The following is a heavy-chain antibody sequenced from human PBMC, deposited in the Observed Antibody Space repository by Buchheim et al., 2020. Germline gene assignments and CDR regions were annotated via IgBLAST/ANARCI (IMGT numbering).Heavy chain of an antibody. V-gene: IGHV3-74*01. D-gene: IGHD6-6*01. CDR1: GFTFSDHW. J-gene: IGHJ4*02. CDR2: ISSDGSST. Sequence: EVQLVESGGGLVQPGGSLRLSCAASGFTFSDHWMHWVRQTPGKGLVWVSRISSDGSSTKYADSVKGRFTIPRDNAKNTLFLKMNSLRAEDTAVYYCAREERQLVVCDYWGQGT. CDR3: AREERQLVVCDY.